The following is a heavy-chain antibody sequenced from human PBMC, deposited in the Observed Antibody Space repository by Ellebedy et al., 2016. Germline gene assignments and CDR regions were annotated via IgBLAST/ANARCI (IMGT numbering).Heavy chain of an antibody. CDR2: INSGGDKT. Sequence: GESLKISXAASGFSFSDFFMSWVRQAPGKGLEWVSSINSGGDKTYLADSMKGRFTISRDNAKNTLYLQMNSLRAEDTAVYYCAKCMVRGDYGMDVWGQGTTVTVSS. CDR1: GFSFSDFF. D-gene: IGHD3-10*01. J-gene: IGHJ6*02. CDR3: AKCMVRGDYGMDV. V-gene: IGHV3-23*01.